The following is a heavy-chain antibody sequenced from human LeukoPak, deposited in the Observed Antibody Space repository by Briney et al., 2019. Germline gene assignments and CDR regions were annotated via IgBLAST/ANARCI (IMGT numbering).Heavy chain of an antibody. D-gene: IGHD4-17*01. J-gene: IGHJ4*02. V-gene: IGHV4-34*01. CDR3: ARSYGDYPVDY. CDR1: GGSFSGYY. Sequence: KSLETLSLTCAVYGGSFSGYYWSWIRQPPGKGLEWIGEINHSGSTNYNPSLKSRVTISVDTSKNQFSLKLSSVTAADTAVYYCARSYGDYPVDYWGQGTLVTVSS. CDR2: INHSGST.